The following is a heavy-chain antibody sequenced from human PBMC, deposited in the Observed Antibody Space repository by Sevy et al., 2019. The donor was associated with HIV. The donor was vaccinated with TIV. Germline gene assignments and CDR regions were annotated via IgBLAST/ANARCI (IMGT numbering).Heavy chain of an antibody. CDR1: GFTFSDYY. V-gene: IGHV3-11*06. J-gene: IGHJ3*02. Sequence: GGSLRLSCAASGFTFSDYYMSWIRQAPGKGLEWVSYISSSSSYIYYADSVKGRFTISRDNAKNSLYLQMNSLRAEDTAVYYCARDPYCTGGVCPNAFDIWGQGTMVTVSS. D-gene: IGHD2-8*02. CDR2: ISSSSSYI. CDR3: ARDPYCTGGVCPNAFDI.